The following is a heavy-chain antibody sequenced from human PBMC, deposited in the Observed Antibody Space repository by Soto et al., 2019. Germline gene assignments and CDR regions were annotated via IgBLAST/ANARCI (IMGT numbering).Heavy chain of an antibody. Sequence: PSETLSPPSTVSCGTSSSRSSYWGWIRQHPGKGLEWIGYIYYSGSTYYNPSLKSRVTISVDTSKNQFSLKLSSVTAADTAVYYCARETGYCGQGTLVTVSS. CDR2: IYYSGST. J-gene: IGHJ4*02. CDR3: ARETGY. CDR1: CGTSSSRSSY. V-gene: IGHV4-31*02. D-gene: IGHD1-1*01.